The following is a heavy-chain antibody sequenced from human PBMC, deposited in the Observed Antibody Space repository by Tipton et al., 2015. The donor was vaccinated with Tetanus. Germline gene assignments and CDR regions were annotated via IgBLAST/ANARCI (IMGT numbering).Heavy chain of an antibody. CDR3: ARVRRGATTDLDY. CDR2: IYAPGIT. CDR1: GGSITSNY. J-gene: IGHJ4*02. D-gene: IGHD5-12*01. V-gene: IGHV4-4*07. Sequence: TLSLTCTVSGGSITSNYWTWIRQPAGKGLEWIGRIYAPGITNHNPSLKSRVSMSVDTSKNQFSLRLSSVTAADTAVYYCARVRRGATTDLDYWGQGTLVTVSS.